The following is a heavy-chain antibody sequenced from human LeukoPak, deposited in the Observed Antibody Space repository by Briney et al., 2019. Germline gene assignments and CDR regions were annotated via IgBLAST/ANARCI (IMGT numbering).Heavy chain of an antibody. CDR3: AKVVQYTASTGTGLDY. V-gene: IGHV3-33*06. D-gene: IGHD6-13*01. CDR2: IWYDGSYK. Sequence: GGSLRLSCTASGVTFSDYSMHWVRQAPGKGLDWVAVIWYDGSYKYYADSVKGRFTISRDNSKNTLYLQLNSLRAEDTAVYYCAKVVQYTASTGTGLDYWGQGTLVTVSS. CDR1: GVTFSDYS. J-gene: IGHJ4*02.